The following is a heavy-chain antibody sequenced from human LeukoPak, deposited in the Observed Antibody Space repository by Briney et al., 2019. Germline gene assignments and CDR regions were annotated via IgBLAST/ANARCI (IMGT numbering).Heavy chain of an antibody. Sequence: GESLKISCKASGYNFATSWIGWVRQMPGKGLEWMGIIYPGDSDTRYSPSFQGQVTISGDKSISTAYLQWSSLAASDTAMYYCARGDGARHDPWGQGTLVTVSS. V-gene: IGHV5-51*01. CDR3: ARGDGARHDP. CDR2: IYPGDSDT. CDR1: GYNFATSW. D-gene: IGHD5-24*01. J-gene: IGHJ5*02.